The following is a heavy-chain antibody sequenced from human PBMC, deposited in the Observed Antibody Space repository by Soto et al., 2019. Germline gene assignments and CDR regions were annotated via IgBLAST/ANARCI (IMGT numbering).Heavy chain of an antibody. J-gene: IGHJ4*02. CDR3: VASNFLSGVSGYCHLDF. CDR1: GDTFNNYA. D-gene: IGHD3-3*01. CDR2: SMPIYDSP. Sequence: ASVHVSCQASGDTFNNYAISWVRQAPGQGLQWMGGSMPIYDSPSYAQRSHNRATITANRSTNTAHLALTGLTSDHTAGHLCVASNFLSGVSGYCHLDFWGQGTLVTVSS. V-gene: IGHV1-69*06.